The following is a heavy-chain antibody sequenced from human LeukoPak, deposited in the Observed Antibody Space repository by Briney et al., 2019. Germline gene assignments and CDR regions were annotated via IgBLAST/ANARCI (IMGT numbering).Heavy chain of an antibody. Sequence: SVKVSCKTSGYTFTSYNINWVRPATGQGLEWMGWMNPNSGNTGYTQKFQGRVTMTRNTSISTAYMELSSLRSEDTAVYYCARGNWFDPWGQGTLVTVSS. V-gene: IGHV1-8*01. CDR2: MNPNSGNT. J-gene: IGHJ5*02. CDR3: ARGNWFDP. CDR1: GYTFTSYN.